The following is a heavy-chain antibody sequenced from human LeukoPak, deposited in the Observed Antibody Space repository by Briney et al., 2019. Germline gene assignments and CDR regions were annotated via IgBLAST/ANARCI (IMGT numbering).Heavy chain of an antibody. CDR1: GYTFTSYG. J-gene: IGHJ4*02. D-gene: IGHD2-15*01. V-gene: IGHV1-18*01. CDR3: ARDYGGSDSVYFDY. CDR2: ISAYNGNT. Sequence: GASVKVSCKASGYTFTSYGISWVRQAPGQGLEWMGWISAYNGNTNYAQKLQGRVTMTTDTSTSTAYMELKSLRSDDTAVYYCARDYGGSDSVYFDYWGQGTLVTVSS.